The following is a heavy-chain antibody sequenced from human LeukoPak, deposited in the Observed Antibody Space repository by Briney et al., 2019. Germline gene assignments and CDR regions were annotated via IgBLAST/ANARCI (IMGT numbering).Heavy chain of an antibody. D-gene: IGHD3-9*01. V-gene: IGHV4-59*01. CDR1: GGSFGNYY. CDR3: ARGVVLTGYPLDF. CDR2: IYYSGTT. J-gene: IGHJ4*02. Sequence: PSETLSLTCSVSGGSFGNYYWSWIRQPPGKGLEWIGFIYYSGTTDYNPSLKSRVTTSVDTSKKQFSLKLSSVTAADTAVYYCARGVVLTGYPLDFWGRGTLVTVSS.